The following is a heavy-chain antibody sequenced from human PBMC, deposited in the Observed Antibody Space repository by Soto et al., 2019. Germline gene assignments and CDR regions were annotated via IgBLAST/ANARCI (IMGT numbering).Heavy chain of an antibody. Sequence: ASVKVSCKASGYTCTSYGISWVRQGPGQGLEWMVCISAYNGNTNYAQKRHGRVTMTTDTSTSTAYMELSSLRSDDTAVYYCARDNRLSWQENVYDFWTGYNNWVVTWGQGTLVTVSS. CDR2: ISAYNGNT. V-gene: IGHV1-18*01. CDR3: ARDNRLSWQENVYDFWTGYNNWVVT. CDR1: GYTCTSYG. J-gene: IGHJ5*02. D-gene: IGHD3-3*01.